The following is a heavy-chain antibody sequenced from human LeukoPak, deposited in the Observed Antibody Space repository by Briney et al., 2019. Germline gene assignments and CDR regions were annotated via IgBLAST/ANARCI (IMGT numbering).Heavy chain of an antibody. V-gene: IGHV4-59*01. CDR1: GGSISNYY. D-gene: IGHD6-19*01. Sequence: PSETLSLTCTVSGGSISNYYWSWIRQPPGKGLEWIGYIYYSGSTNYNPSLKSRVTISVDTSKNQFSLKLSSVTAADTAVYYCARETGSGWYFDYWGQGTLVTVSS. J-gene: IGHJ4*02. CDR3: ARETGSGWYFDY. CDR2: IYYSGST.